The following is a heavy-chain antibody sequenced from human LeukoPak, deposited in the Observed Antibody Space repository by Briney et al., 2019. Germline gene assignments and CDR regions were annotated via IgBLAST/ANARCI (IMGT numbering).Heavy chain of an antibody. V-gene: IGHV1-18*01. J-gene: IGHJ4*02. D-gene: IGHD3-16*01. Sequence: ASVKVSCKASGYTFTNYGISWVRQAPGQGLEWMGWVSAYNGNTNYAHNLQGRVTMTTDTSTSTAYMELRSLRSDDTAVYYCARDSEGYYDYIWGTYSVPRADYWGQGTLVTVSS. CDR3: ARDSEGYYDYIWGTYSVPRADY. CDR2: VSAYNGNT. CDR1: GYTFTNYG.